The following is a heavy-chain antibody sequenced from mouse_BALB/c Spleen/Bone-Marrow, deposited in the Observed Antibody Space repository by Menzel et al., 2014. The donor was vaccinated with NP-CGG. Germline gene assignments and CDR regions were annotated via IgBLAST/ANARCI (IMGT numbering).Heavy chain of an antibody. D-gene: IGHD1-2*01. J-gene: IGHJ3*01. Sequence: VHLVESGPGLVAPSQSLSIPCTVSGFPLTSYGVHWVRQPPGEGLEWLGAIWAGGSTNYNSALMSRLSITKDNSKSQVFLEMDSLQTDDTAMYYCARVFTTATWGFAYWGQGTLVTVSA. CDR2: IWAGGST. CDR3: ARVFTTATWGFAY. V-gene: IGHV2-9*02. CDR1: GFPLTSYG.